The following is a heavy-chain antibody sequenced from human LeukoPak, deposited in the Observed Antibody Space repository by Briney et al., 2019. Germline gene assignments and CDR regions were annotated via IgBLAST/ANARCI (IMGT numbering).Heavy chain of an antibody. CDR3: ARVFGYYYYYMDV. CDR1: GFDFSDHY. Sequence: PGGSLRLPCAASGFDFSDHYMDWVRQAPGKGLEWVATIKDDGSDTYYVDSLKGRFTISRDNAKNSVNLQMKSLRVEDTAVYFCARVFGYYYYYMDVWGKGTTVTVSS. V-gene: IGHV3-7*04. CDR2: IKDDGSDT. D-gene: IGHD3-3*01. J-gene: IGHJ6*03.